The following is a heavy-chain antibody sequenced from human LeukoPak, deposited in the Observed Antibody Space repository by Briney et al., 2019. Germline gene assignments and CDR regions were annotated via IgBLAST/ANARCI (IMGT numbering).Heavy chain of an antibody. J-gene: IGHJ4*02. CDR1: GFTFSSYA. CDR2: ISGIGGST. V-gene: IGHV3-23*01. CDR3: AKDPGITIFGVVTTYYFDY. D-gene: IGHD3-3*01. Sequence: GGSLRLSCAASGFTFSSYAMSWVRQAPGKGLEWVSAISGIGGSTYYADSVKGRFTISRDNSKNTLYLQMNSLRAEDTAVYYCAKDPGITIFGVVTTYYFDYWGQGTLVTVSS.